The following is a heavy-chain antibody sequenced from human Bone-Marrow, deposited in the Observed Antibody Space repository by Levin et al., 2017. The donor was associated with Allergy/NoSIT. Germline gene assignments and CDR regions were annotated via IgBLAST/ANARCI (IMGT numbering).Heavy chain of an antibody. D-gene: IGHD2-15*01. CDR1: GGSISSSSYY. Sequence: SETLSLTCTVSGGSISSSSYYWGWIRQPPGKGLEWIGSIYYGGSTYFNPSLKSRVTISVDTSKNQFSLKLTSVTAADTAVYYCARVLHCSGDTCYSGGRGYFDYWGQGTLVTVSS. J-gene: IGHJ4*02. CDR2: IYYGGST. CDR3: ARVLHCSGDTCYSGGRGYFDY. V-gene: IGHV4-39*07.